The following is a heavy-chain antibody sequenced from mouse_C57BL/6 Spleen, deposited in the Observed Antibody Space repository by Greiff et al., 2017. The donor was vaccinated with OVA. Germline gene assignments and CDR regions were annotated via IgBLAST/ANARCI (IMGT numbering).Heavy chain of an antibody. Sequence: EVQLQESGTVLARPGASVKMSCKTSGYTFTSYWMHWVKQRPGQGLEWIGAIYPGNSDTSYNQKFKGKAKLPAVTSASTAYMELSSLKNEDSAVYYCTREYYGNAMDYWGQGTSVTVSS. J-gene: IGHJ4*01. CDR2: IYPGNSDT. CDR1: GYTFTSYW. CDR3: TREYYGNAMDY. D-gene: IGHD1-1*01. V-gene: IGHV1-5*01.